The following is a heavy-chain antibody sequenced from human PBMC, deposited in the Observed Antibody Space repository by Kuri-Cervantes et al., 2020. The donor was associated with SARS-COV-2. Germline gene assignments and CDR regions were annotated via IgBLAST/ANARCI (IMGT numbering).Heavy chain of an antibody. V-gene: IGHV3-7*01. D-gene: IGHD3-3*01. Sequence: GGSLRLSCAASGFTFSSYWMSWVRQAPGKGLEWVANIKQDGSEKYYVDSVKGRFTIPRDNAKNSLYLQMNSLRAEDTAVYYCARARGENDFWSADGWFDPWGQGTLVTVSS. CDR2: IKQDGSEK. CDR3: ARARGENDFWSADGWFDP. CDR1: GFTFSSYW. J-gene: IGHJ5*02.